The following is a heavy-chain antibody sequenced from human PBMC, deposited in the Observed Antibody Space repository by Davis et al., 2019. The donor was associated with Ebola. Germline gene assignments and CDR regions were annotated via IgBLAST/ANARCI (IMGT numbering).Heavy chain of an antibody. CDR2: IYSGGST. J-gene: IGHJ5*02. V-gene: IGHV3-66*01. CDR3: ARASTIFGVVIMFDP. Sequence: PGGSLRLSCAASGFTVSSNYMSWVRQAPGKGLEWVSVIYSGGSTYYADSVKGRFTISRDNSKNTLYLQMNGLRAEDTAVYYCARASTIFGVVIMFDPWGQGTLVTVSS. D-gene: IGHD3-3*01. CDR1: GFTVSSNY.